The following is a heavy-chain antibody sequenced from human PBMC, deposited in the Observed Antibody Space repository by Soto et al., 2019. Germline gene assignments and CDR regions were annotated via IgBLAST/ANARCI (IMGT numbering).Heavy chain of an antibody. D-gene: IGHD3-3*01. V-gene: IGHV1-18*01. CDR1: GYTFTSYG. CDR3: ARAEDEFWSGYYAYFDYGMDV. CDR2: ISAYNGNT. Sequence: QVQLVQYGAEVKKPGASVKVSCKASGYTFTSYGISWVRQAPGQGLEWMGWISAYNGNTNYAQTLQGRVTMTTDTSTSTAYMELRSLRSDDTAVDYCARAEDEFWSGYYAYFDYGMDVWCQVTTVTVSS. J-gene: IGHJ6*02.